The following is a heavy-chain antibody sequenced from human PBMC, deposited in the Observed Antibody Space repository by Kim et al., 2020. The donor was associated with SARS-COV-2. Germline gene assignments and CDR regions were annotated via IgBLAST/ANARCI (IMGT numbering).Heavy chain of an antibody. V-gene: IGHV4-59*13. CDR3: ARDRGGYERWGLVDY. J-gene: IGHJ4*02. CDR2: IYYSGST. CDR1: GGSISSYY. Sequence: SETLSLTCTVSGGSISSYYWSWIRQPPGKGLEWIGYIYYSGSTNYNPSLKSRVTISVDTSKNQFSLKLSSVTAADTAVYYCARDRGGYERWGLVDYWGQGTLVTVSS. D-gene: IGHD5-12*01.